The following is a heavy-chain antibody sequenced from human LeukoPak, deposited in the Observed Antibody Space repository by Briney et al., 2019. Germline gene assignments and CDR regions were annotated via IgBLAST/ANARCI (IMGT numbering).Heavy chain of an antibody. CDR1: GFTFSDYY. D-gene: IGHD6-13*01. CDR3: ATSFIGSPGTFDY. V-gene: IGHV3-11*04. Sequence: GGSLRPSCAASGFTFSDYYMNWIRQAPGKGLEWISYISSSGSSIYQADSVKGRFTISRDNAENSLSLQMDSLRAEDTAVYYCATSFIGSPGTFDYWGRGTLVTVSS. J-gene: IGHJ4*02. CDR2: ISSSGSSI.